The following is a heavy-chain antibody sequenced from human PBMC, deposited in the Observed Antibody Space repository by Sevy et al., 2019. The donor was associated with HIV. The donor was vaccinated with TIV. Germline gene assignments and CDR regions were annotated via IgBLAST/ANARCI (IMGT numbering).Heavy chain of an antibody. V-gene: IGHV4-34*01. J-gene: IGHJ3*02. CDR2: INHSGST. D-gene: IGHD2-2*01. CDR3: ARHCGSTSCSHAFDI. Sequence: SETLSLTCAVYGGSFSGYYWSWIRQPPGKGLEWVGEINHSGSTNYNPSLKSRVTISVDTSKNQFSLKLSSVSAADTAVYYCARHCGSTSCSHAFDIWGQGTMVTVSS. CDR1: GGSFSGYY.